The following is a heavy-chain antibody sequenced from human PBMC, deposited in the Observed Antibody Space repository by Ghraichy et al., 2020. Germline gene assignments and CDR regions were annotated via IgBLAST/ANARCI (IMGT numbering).Heavy chain of an antibody. J-gene: IGHJ6*02. CDR2: IYYSGST. D-gene: IGHD3-22*01. CDR1: GGSISSSSYY. V-gene: IGHV4-39*02. CDR3: ARESRKNYYDSSGYYLDYYGMDV. Sequence: SQTLLLTCTVSGGSISSSSYYWGWIRQPPGKGLEWIGSIYYSGSTYYNPSLKSRVTISVDTSKNQFSLKLSSVTAADTAVYYCARESRKNYYDSSGYYLDYYGMDVWGQGTTVTVSS.